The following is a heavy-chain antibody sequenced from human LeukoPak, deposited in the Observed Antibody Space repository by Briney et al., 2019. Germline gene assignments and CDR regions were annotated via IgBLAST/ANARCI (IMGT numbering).Heavy chain of an antibody. V-gene: IGHV4-59*03. Sequence: SETLSLTCNVSGGSIINYYWTWIRQSPGKGLEWIAYIFYTGSANYNPSLKSRVTIPVDTSKSQFSLKLSSVTAADTAVYYCAFSTLRYFDWSYDAFDIWGQGTMVTVSS. CDR3: AFSTLRYFDWSYDAFDI. CDR2: IFYTGSA. D-gene: IGHD3-9*01. J-gene: IGHJ3*02. CDR1: GGSIINYY.